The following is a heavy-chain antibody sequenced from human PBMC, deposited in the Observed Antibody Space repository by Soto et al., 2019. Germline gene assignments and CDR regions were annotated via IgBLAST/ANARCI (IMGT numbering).Heavy chain of an antibody. V-gene: IGHV3-23*01. CDR1: GFTFSSYA. Sequence: GGSLRLSCAASGFTFSSYAMSWVRQAPGKGLEWVSAISGSGGSTYYADSVKGRFTISRDNSKNTLYLQMNSLRAEDTAVYYCAKGSIEIVVVPAAYWRFWGQGTMVTVSS. CDR3: AKGSIEIVVVPAAYWRF. CDR2: ISGSGGST. J-gene: IGHJ3*01. D-gene: IGHD2-2*01.